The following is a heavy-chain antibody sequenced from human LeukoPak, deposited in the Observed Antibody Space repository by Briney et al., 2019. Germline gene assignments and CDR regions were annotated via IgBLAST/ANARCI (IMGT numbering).Heavy chain of an antibody. Sequence: AESLKISCKGSGYSFISYWIGSVRQMPGKSLECMAIIYPVDSDTRYSPSFQGQVTISADKSISTVYLQWSSVKASDSAMYDCARGMDFDYWGQGTVVTVS. CDR1: GYSFISYW. CDR2: IYPVDSDT. J-gene: IGHJ4*02. V-gene: IGHV5-51*01. D-gene: IGHD2-2*03. CDR3: ARGMDFDY.